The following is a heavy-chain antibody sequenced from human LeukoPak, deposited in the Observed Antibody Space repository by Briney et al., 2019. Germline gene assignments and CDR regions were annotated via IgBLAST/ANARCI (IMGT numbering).Heavy chain of an antibody. CDR2: VGGDEKA. Sequence: GSLRLSCAASGFPFSGNAMSRVRQAPGRGLEWVSGVGGDEKAHYADFVRGRFTISRDNSKKTVYLQMNSLTVEDTAVYYCAKDLSWWVTADYWGQGVLVTVSS. CDR3: AKDLSWWVTADY. CDR1: GFPFSGNA. D-gene: IGHD2-21*02. J-gene: IGHJ4*02. V-gene: IGHV3-23*01.